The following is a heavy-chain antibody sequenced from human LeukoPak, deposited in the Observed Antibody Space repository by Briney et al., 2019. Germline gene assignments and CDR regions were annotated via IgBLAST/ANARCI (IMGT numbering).Heavy chain of an antibody. CDR1: GFIFSSYG. V-gene: IGHV3-74*01. CDR3: AKDGTFSGSSNYYYIDV. Sequence: PGGSLRLSCAASGFIFSSYGMHWVRQAPGKGLLWVSRLNGDGSDPSYADSVKGRFTISRDNAKNTLYLQMKTLRAEDTGVYYCAKDGTFSGSSNYYYIDVWGKGTTVTISS. CDR2: LNGDGSDP. J-gene: IGHJ6*03. D-gene: IGHD3-3*02.